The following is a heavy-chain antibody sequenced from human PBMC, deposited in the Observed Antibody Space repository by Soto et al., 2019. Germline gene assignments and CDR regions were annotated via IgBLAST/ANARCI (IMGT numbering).Heavy chain of an antibody. J-gene: IGHJ4*02. Sequence: SLRLSCAASGFSFYDYAIHLFRQSPFRGLEWVSGITWSSGYIGYADSVKGRFTISKDNAKNSLYLKMNSLRPEDTAVYYCAKGTYDSSGYYTAPDYWGQGTLVTVSS. CDR3: AKGTYDSSGYYTAPDY. CDR2: ITWSSGYI. V-gene: IGHV3-9*01. CDR1: GFSFYDYA. D-gene: IGHD3-22*01.